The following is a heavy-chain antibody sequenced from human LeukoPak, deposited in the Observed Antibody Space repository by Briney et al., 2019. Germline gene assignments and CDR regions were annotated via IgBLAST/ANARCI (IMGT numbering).Heavy chain of an antibody. CDR2: IIPIFGTA. Sequence: SVKVSCKASGGTFSSYAISWVRQAPGQGLEWMGGIIPIFGTANYAQKFQGRVTITADESTSTAYMELSSLRSEDTAVYYCAAREVGATAFDIWGQGTMVTVSS. J-gene: IGHJ3*02. V-gene: IGHV1-69*01. D-gene: IGHD1-26*01. CDR3: AAREVGATAFDI. CDR1: GGTFSSYA.